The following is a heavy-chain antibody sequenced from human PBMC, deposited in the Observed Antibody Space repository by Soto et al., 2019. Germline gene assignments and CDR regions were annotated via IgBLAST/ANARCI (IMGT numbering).Heavy chain of an antibody. D-gene: IGHD2-21*02. J-gene: IGHJ4*02. CDR1: GFSFANYA. CDR3: AQADCRGWAYHY. V-gene: IGHV3-23*01. Sequence: EVQLLESGGGLVQPGGSLRLSCAASGFSFANYAMGWVRQAPGKGLEWVAHISGSGDRTFYPDSVKGRFTISRDNSKNTLYLQVHSLGVDDTAVFHCAQADCRGWAYHYWGQGTQVTVSS. CDR2: ISGSGDRT.